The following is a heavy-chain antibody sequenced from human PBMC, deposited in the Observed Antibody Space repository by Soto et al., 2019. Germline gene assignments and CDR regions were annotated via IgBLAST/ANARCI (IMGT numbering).Heavy chain of an antibody. V-gene: IGHV3-53*01. CDR3: ARDAGRGYSYGPQVY. D-gene: IGHD5-18*01. Sequence: EVQLVESGGGLIQPGGSLRLSCAASGFTVSSNYMSWVRQAPGKGLEWVSVIYSGGSTYYADSVKGRFTISRDNSKNTLYLQVNSLRAEDTAVYYGARDAGRGYSYGPQVYWGQGTLVTVSS. J-gene: IGHJ4*02. CDR2: IYSGGST. CDR1: GFTVSSNY.